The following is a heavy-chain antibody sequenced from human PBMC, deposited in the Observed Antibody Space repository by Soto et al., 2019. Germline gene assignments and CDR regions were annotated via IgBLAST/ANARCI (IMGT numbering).Heavy chain of an antibody. J-gene: IGHJ6*02. CDR2: ISSSGSTI. Sequence: PGGSLRLSCAASGLTFSSYEMNWFRQSPGKGLEWVSYISSSGSTIYYADSVKGRFTISRDNAKNSLYLQMNSLRAEDTAVYYCARTGLHYDFWSGYSYCYYGMDVWGQGTMVTVSS. CDR1: GLTFSSYE. V-gene: IGHV3-48*03. D-gene: IGHD3-3*01. CDR3: ARTGLHYDFWSGYSYCYYGMDV.